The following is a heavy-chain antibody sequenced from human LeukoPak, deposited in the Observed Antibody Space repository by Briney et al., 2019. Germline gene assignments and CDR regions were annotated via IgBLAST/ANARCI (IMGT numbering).Heavy chain of an antibody. CDR1: GGSISSYY. D-gene: IGHD3-10*01. Sequence: SETLSLTCTVSGGSISSYYWSWIRQPPGKGLEWIGYIYSSGSTNYNPSLKSRITISVDTSKNQFSLKLSSVTAADTAVYYCARGVLWFGYQGWFDPWGQGTLVTVSS. J-gene: IGHJ5*02. CDR3: ARGVLWFGYQGWFDP. V-gene: IGHV4-59*12. CDR2: IYSSGST.